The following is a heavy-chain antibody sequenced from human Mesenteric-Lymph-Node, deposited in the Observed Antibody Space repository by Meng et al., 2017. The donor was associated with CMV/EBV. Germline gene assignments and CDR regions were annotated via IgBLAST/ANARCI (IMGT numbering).Heavy chain of an antibody. CDR1: GFPLSTSGGG. J-gene: IGHJ4*02. Sequence: QITLKEYGPTLVKATQTLTLTCNSTGFPLSTSGGGVGWIRQPPGKALGWLALIYWDDDKRYSPSLKSRLTITKDTSKNQVVLTMTNIDPVDTATYYCAHSSGIAAAGPFYFDYWGQGTLVTVSS. D-gene: IGHD6-13*01. CDR3: AHSSGIAAAGPFYFDY. CDR2: IYWDDDK. V-gene: IGHV2-5*02.